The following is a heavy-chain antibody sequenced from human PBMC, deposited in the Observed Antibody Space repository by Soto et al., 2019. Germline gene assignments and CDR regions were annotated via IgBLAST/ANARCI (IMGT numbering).Heavy chain of an antibody. J-gene: IGHJ5*02. Sequence: GGSLRLSCAASGFAFSSYVLHWVRRAPGQGPEWVSAIGTGGDTYYADSVMGRFTISRDNAKKSLYLQMNSLIAEDMAVYYCAGGYCSSTSCPRFDPWGQGTLVTVSS. CDR3: AGGYCSSTSCPRFDP. CDR1: GFAFSSYV. V-gene: IGHV3-13*01. CDR2: IGTGGDT. D-gene: IGHD2-2*01.